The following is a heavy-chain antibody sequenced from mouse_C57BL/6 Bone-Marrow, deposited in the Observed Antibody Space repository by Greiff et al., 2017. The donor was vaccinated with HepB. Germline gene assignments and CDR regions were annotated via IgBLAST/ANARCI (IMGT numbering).Heavy chain of an antibody. CDR2: ISSGSSTI. Sequence: DVQLVESGGGLVKPGGSLKLSCAASGFTFSDYGMHWVRQAPEKGLEWVAYISSGSSTIYYADTVKGRFTISRDNAKNTLFLQMTSLRSEDTAMYYCARLRRAWCAYWGQGTLVTVSA. J-gene: IGHJ3*01. CDR1: GFTFSDYG. D-gene: IGHD2-4*01. CDR3: ARLRRAWCAY. V-gene: IGHV5-17*01.